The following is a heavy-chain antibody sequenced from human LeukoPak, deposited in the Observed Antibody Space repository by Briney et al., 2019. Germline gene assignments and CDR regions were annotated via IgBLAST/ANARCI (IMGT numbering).Heavy chain of an antibody. V-gene: IGHV4-4*07. Sequence: PSETLSLTCTVSGGTISSYYWSWIRQPAGKGLGWIGRIYTSGSTNYNPSLKSRVTMSVDTSKNQFSLKLSSVTAADTALYYCARSYGSGSSNWFDPWGQGTLVTVSS. CDR1: GGTISSYY. D-gene: IGHD3-10*01. CDR2: IYTSGST. J-gene: IGHJ5*02. CDR3: ARSYGSGSSNWFDP.